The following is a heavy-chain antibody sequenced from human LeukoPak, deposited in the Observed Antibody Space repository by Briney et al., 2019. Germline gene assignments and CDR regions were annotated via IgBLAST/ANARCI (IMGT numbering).Heavy chain of an antibody. CDR3: AGDVMSTALDAFDV. CDR2: IYYSGSP. D-gene: IGHD1-1*01. Sequence: SETLSLTCTVSDGSISSYYWSWIRQPPGKGLEWIGHIYYSGSPTYNPSLKSRVTISVDTSKNQFSLQLSSVTAADTAVYYCAGDVMSTALDAFDVWGQGTVVTVSS. CDR1: DGSISSYY. J-gene: IGHJ3*01. V-gene: IGHV4-59*01.